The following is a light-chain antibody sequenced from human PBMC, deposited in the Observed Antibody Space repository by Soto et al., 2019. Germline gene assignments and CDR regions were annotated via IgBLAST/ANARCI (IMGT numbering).Light chain of an antibody. J-gene: IGLJ2*01. Sequence: QPVLTQPPSASGTPGQRVTISCSGSSSNIGSNTVNWYQQLPGTAPKLLVYSNNQRPSGVPERFSGSKSGTSASLAISGLRSEDEADYYCAAWEDSLNGAVFGGGTKLTVL. CDR2: SNN. V-gene: IGLV1-44*01. CDR1: SSNIGSNT. CDR3: AAWEDSLNGAV.